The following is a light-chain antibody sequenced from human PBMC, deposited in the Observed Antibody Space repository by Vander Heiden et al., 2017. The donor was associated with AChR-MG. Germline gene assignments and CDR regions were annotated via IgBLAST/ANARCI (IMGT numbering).Light chain of an antibody. V-gene: IGKV3-15*01. J-gene: IGKJ1*01. CDR1: QSVSSN. CDR3: QYYHHWTQRWT. Sequence: EIVLTQSPATLSVSPGERATLSCRASQSVSSNFAWYQQKPGQAPRLLIYGASTRATGIPARVSVSGCGTEFTLTLSSLQSEDDAFYVCQYYHHWTQRWTFGQGTKVEIK. CDR2: GAS.